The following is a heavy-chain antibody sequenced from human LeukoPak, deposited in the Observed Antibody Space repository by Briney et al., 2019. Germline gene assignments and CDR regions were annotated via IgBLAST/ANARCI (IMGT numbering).Heavy chain of an antibody. CDR1: GGSFSGYY. D-gene: IGHD3-22*01. CDR3: ARRPMIQTSNNWFDP. CDR2: INHSGST. V-gene: IGHV4-34*01. J-gene: IGHJ5*02. Sequence: SETLSLTCAAYGGSFSGYYWSWIRQPPGKGLEWIGEINHSGSTNYNPSLKSRVTISVDTSKNQFSLKLSSVTAADTAVYYCARRPMIQTSNNWFDPWGQGTLVTVSS.